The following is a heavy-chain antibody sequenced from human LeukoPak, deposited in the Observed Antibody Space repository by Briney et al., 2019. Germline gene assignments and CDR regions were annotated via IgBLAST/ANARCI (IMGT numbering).Heavy chain of an antibody. V-gene: IGHV1-69*01. CDR2: IIPIFGTA. CDR1: GGTFSSYA. D-gene: IGHD6-13*01. J-gene: IGHJ6*03. CDR3: ASVAPDSSSWYVSYYYYYMDV. Sequence: ASVKVSCKASGGTFSSYAISWVRQAPGQGLEWMGGIIPIFGTANYAQKFQGRVTITADESTSTAYMELSSLRSEDTAVYYCASVAPDSSSWYVSYYYYYMDVWGKGTTVTVSS.